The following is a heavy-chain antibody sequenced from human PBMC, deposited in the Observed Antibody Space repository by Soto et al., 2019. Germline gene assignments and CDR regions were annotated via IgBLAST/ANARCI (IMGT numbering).Heavy chain of an antibody. D-gene: IGHD3-3*01. J-gene: IGHJ4*02. Sequence: GGSLRLSCAASGFTFSSYWMSWVRQAPGKGLEWVANIKQDGSEKYYVDSVKGRFTISRDNAKNSLYLQMNSLRAEDTAVYYCAITRDFWSGYLDYWGQGTLVTVSS. V-gene: IGHV3-7*01. CDR3: AITRDFWSGYLDY. CDR1: GFTFSSYW. CDR2: IKQDGSEK.